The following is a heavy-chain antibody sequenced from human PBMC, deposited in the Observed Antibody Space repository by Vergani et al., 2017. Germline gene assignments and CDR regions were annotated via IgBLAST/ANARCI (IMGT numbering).Heavy chain of an antibody. J-gene: IGHJ4*02. CDR3: ARVGLRYFDWLFTN. V-gene: IGHV3-30*02. CDR1: GFTFRIYG. CDR2: IRYDGTKR. Sequence: QVQLVESGGGVVQPGGSLRLSCIASGFTFRIYGMHWVRQAPGKGLEWVAFIRYDGTKRFYGDSVKGRFTISRDNSQTTVFLQMNSLRSDDTAVYYCARVGLRYFDWLFTNWGQGTLVTVSS. D-gene: IGHD3-9*01.